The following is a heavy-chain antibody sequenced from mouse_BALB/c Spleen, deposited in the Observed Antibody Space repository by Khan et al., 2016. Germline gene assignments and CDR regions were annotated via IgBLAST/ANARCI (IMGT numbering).Heavy chain of an antibody. D-gene: IGHD2-14*01. CDR3: RRAGYNGYCSN. Sequence: EVKLLESGGGLVQPGGSLKLTCAASGYEISSYWMSWVRQAPGKGLEWIVDINPDSSTINYTPSLKDKFIISRDNAKNTLYLQMSTVSSEDTALYYCRRAGYNGYCSNCGQRTLVTVSA. CDR2: INPDSSTI. V-gene: IGHV4-1*02. CDR1: GYEISSYW. J-gene: IGHJ3*01.